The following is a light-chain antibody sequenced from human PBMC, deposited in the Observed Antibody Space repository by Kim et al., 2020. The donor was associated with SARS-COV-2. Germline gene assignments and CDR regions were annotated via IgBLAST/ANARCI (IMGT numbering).Light chain of an antibody. CDR3: QADT. CDR1: QSVNTY. J-gene: IGKJ2*01. Sequence: SPATPYLSPGDRATLSCRASQSVNTYLAWYQQKPGQAPRLLIYDAANRATGIPARFSGSGSGTDFTLTISSLEPEDFAVYYCQADTFGQGTKLEI. CDR2: DAA. V-gene: IGKV3-11*01.